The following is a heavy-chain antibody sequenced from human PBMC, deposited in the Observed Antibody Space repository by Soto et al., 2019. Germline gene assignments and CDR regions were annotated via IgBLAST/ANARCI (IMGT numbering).Heavy chain of an antibody. CDR1: GFTFNNYG. J-gene: IGHJ6*02. CDR2: IWNDGSNS. CDR3: ARRQIPPPTRGAANARGAMDG. Sequence: QVQLVESGGGVVQPGRSLRLSCAASGFTFNNYGMHWVRQTPGKGLEWLAVIWNDGSNSSYANSVKGRFTISRDNSKNTLYLQMSSLRAEDTGVYYCARRQIPPPTRGAANARGAMDGWGQVTTVTVSS. V-gene: IGHV3-33*01. D-gene: IGHD6-13*01.